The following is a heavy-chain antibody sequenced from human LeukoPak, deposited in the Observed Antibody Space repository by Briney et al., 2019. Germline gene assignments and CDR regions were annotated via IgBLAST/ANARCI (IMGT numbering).Heavy chain of an antibody. CDR3: ARDWGYCSSTSCPFDY. CDR1: GFTFSSYS. J-gene: IGHJ4*02. CDR2: IISSSSYI. D-gene: IGHD2-2*01. Sequence: PGGSLRLSCAASGFTFSSYSMNWVRQAPGKGLEWVSSIISSSSYIYYADSVKGRFTISRDNAKNSLYLQMNSLRAEDTAVYYCARDWGYCSSTSCPFDYWGQGTLVTVSS. V-gene: IGHV3-21*01.